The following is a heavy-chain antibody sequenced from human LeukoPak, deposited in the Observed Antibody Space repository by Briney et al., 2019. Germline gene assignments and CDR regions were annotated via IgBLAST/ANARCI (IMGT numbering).Heavy chain of an antibody. CDR3: ARAYDSSWHNFDY. V-gene: IGHV3-21*01. D-gene: IGHD6-13*01. Sequence: GGSLRLSCAASGFTFSSYNMNWVRQAPGKGLEWVASISSSSNYIYYVDSVKGRFTISRDISKNTLFLEMDSLRGEDTAVYYCARAYDSSWHNFDYWGQGSLVTVSS. J-gene: IGHJ4*02. CDR2: ISSSSNYI. CDR1: GFTFSSYN.